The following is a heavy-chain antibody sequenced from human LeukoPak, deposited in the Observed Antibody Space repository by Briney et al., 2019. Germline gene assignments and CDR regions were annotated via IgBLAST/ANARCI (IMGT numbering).Heavy chain of an antibody. CDR3: ARRSRDCSSTSCYSRLDY. D-gene: IGHD2-2*02. V-gene: IGHV4-59*08. Sequence: SETLSLTCTVSGGSISSYYWSWIRQPPGKGLEWIGYIYYSGSTNYNPSLKSRVTISVDTSKNQFSLKLSSVTAADTVVYYCARRSRDCSSTSCYSRLDYWGQGTLVTVSS. CDR1: GGSISSYY. J-gene: IGHJ4*02. CDR2: IYYSGST.